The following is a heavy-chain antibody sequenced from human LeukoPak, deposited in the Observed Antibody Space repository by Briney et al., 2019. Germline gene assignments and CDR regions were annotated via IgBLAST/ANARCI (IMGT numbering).Heavy chain of an antibody. Sequence: PSQTLSLTCTVSGGSISSGGYYWSRIRQPPGKGLEWIGYIFYRGSTNYNASLQSRVSISVDTSKNQFSLSLSSVTAADTAVYYCARLLAGEYDPFDIWGQGTMVTVS. J-gene: IGHJ3*02. V-gene: IGHV4-30-4*08. D-gene: IGHD3-10*01. CDR2: IFYRGST. CDR1: GGSISSGGYY. CDR3: ARLLAGEYDPFDI.